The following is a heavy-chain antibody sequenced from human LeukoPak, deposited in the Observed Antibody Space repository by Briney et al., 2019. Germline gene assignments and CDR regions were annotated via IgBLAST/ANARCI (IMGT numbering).Heavy chain of an antibody. CDR1: GFTFDDYA. CDR2: ISWNSGSI. J-gene: IGHJ4*02. V-gene: IGHV3-9*01. CDR3: AKDVAPDSNYGGFDY. D-gene: IGHD4-11*01. Sequence: GGSLRLSCAPSGFTFDDYAMHWVRQAPGKGLEWVSGISWNSGSIGYADSAKGRFTISRDNAKNSLYLQMNSLRAEDTALYYCAKDVAPDSNYGGFDYWGQGTLVTVSS.